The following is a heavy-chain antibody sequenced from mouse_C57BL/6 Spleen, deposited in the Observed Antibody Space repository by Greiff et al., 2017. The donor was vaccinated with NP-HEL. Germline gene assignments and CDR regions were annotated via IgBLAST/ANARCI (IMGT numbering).Heavy chain of an antibody. CDR2: IDPEDGDT. CDR3: TRGNYGSSYWFAY. Sequence: EVQLQQSGAELVRPGASVKLSCTASGFNIKDYYMHWVKQRPEQGLEWIGRIDPEDGDTEYAPKFQGKATMTADTSSNTAYLQLSSLTSEDTAVYYCTRGNYGSSYWFAYWGQGTLVTVSA. J-gene: IGHJ3*01. D-gene: IGHD1-1*01. CDR1: GFNIKDYY. V-gene: IGHV14-1*01.